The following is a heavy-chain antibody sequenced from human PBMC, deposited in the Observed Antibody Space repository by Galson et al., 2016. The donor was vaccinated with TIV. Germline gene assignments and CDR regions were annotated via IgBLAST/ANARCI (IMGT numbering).Heavy chain of an antibody. Sequence: PALVKPTQTLTLTCTFSGFSLSDTGVAVGWIRQPPGKALEWLALIYWNGDKHSSPSPKNRLAITTTTSKNQVYLSMANMDPMDTATYYCAHISYSDFGSYFALGYWGQGALIIVSS. CDR3: AHISYSDFGSYFALGY. V-gene: IGHV2-5*01. J-gene: IGHJ4*02. CDR2: IYWNGDK. D-gene: IGHD3-10*01. CDR1: GFSLSDTGVA.